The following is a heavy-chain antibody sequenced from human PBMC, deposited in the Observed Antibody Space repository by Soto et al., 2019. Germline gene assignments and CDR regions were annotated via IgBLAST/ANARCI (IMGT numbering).Heavy chain of an antibody. D-gene: IGHD6-13*01. CDR3: ARDQGVAAAGITWFDP. Sequence: SETLSLTCTVSGDSMNTYHWSWIRQPAGKGLEWIGHVHSSGSTNYNPSLKSRVTMSVDTSKNQFSLRLMSVTAADSAVYYCARDQGVAAAGITWFDPWGQGSRVTVSS. CDR1: GDSMNTYH. V-gene: IGHV4-4*07. J-gene: IGHJ5*02. CDR2: VHSSGST.